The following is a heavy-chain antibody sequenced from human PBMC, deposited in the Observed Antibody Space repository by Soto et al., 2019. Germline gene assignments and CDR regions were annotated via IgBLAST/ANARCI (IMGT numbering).Heavy chain of an antibody. Sequence: VQLVESGGGLVQPGRSLRLSCAASGFTFSSHGMHWVRQAPGKGLEWVAVIWYDGSNKYYADSVKGRFTISRDNSKDILNLQMNSLRAEDTAVYYCARWGDDKKLSHWGQGTLVTVSS. CDR1: GFTFSSHG. CDR2: IWYDGSNK. J-gene: IGHJ4*02. D-gene: IGHD3-16*01. CDR3: ARWGDDKKLSH. V-gene: IGHV3-33*08.